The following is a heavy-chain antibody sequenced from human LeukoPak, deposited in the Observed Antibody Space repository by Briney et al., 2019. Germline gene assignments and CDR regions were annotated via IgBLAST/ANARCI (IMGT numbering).Heavy chain of an antibody. Sequence: GGSLRLSCAASGFTVSSNYMRWVRQTPGKGVEWVSVIYSGGSTYYADSVKGGFTISRDNYKKKLYLQMNSLRAEDTAVYYCATEINWYFDLWGRGTLVTVSS. J-gene: IGHJ2*01. V-gene: IGHV3-53*01. CDR3: ATEINWYFDL. CDR2: IYSGGST. CDR1: GFTVSSNY.